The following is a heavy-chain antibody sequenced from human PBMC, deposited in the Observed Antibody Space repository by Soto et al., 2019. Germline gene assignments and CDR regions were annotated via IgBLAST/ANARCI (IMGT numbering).Heavy chain of an antibody. D-gene: IGHD6-6*01. CDR1: GFTFDDYA. V-gene: IGHV3-9*01. CDR2: ISWNSGSI. Sequence: HPGGSLRLSCAASGFTFDDYAMHWVRQAPGKGLEWVSGISWNSGSIGYADSVKGRFTISRDNAKNSLYLQMNSLRAEDTALYYCAKDFIEYSSSSVYFDYWGQGTLVTVSS. CDR3: AKDFIEYSSSSVYFDY. J-gene: IGHJ4*02.